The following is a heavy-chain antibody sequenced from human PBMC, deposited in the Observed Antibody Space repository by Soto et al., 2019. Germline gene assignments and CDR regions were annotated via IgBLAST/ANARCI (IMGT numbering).Heavy chain of an antibody. CDR1: GFTVSSNY. V-gene: IGHV3-53*01. Sequence: ESGGGLIQPGGSLRLSCAASGFTVSSNYMSWVRQAPGKGLEWVSVIYSGGSTYYADSVKGRFTISRDNSKNTLYLQMNSLRAEDTAVYYCYGGNSQLDYYYYGMDVWGQGTTVTVSS. J-gene: IGHJ6*02. D-gene: IGHD4-17*01. CDR3: YGGNSQLDYYYYGMDV. CDR2: IYSGGST.